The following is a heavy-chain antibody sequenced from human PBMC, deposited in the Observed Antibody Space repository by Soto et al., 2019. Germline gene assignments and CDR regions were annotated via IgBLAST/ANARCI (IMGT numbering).Heavy chain of an antibody. CDR2: IYPGDSDT. Sequence: GESLRISYNGSGYSFTSYLIGWVRQMPGKGLEWMGIIYPGDSDTRYSPSFQGQVTISADKSISTAYLQWSSLKASDTAMYYCALTGYYDSSGYPRPYYYGMDVWGQGTTVTVSS. CDR1: GYSFTSYL. CDR3: ALTGYYDSSGYPRPYYYGMDV. V-gene: IGHV5-51*01. J-gene: IGHJ6*02. D-gene: IGHD3-22*01.